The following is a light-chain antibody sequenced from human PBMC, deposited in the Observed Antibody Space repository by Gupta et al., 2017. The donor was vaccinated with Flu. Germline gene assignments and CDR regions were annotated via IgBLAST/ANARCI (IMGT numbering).Light chain of an antibody. CDR3: QQYKDWPLT. J-gene: IGKJ3*01. CDR1: QSVTNQ. Sequence: GERATLSCRASQSVTNQVAWYQQKPGQAPRLLIDGAFARATGIPARFSGSGSGTECTLTISSLQSEDFAVYFCQQYKDWPLTFGPGTKVDI. CDR2: GAF. V-gene: IGKV3-15*01.